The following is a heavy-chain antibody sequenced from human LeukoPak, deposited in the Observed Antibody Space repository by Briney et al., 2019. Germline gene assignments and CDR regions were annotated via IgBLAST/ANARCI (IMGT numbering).Heavy chain of an antibody. CDR2: IKQDGSEK. Sequence: GRSLRLSCAASGFTFSSYVMHWVRQAPGKGLEWVATIKQDGSEKYYVDSVKGRFTISRDNAKNSLYLQMNSLRAEDTAVYYCARGYCSGGSCYFYYYYMDVWGKGTTVTISS. D-gene: IGHD2-15*01. J-gene: IGHJ6*03. CDR3: ARGYCSGGSCYFYYYYMDV. CDR1: GFTFSSYV. V-gene: IGHV3-7*01.